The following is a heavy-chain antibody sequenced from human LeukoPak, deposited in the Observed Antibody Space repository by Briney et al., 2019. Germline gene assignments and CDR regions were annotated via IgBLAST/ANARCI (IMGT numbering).Heavy chain of an antibody. D-gene: IGHD5-12*01. CDR1: GGNFGDNF. CDR3: ARDIGYIVAVTRACDI. Sequence: ASVKVSCKTSGGNFGDNFMHWVRQAPGQGLEWMGWINPKTGQTHYAEKFEGRVTMTRDTSISTAYMELSTLRSDDTAVYYCARDIGYIVAVTRACDIWGQGTMVTVSS. J-gene: IGHJ3*02. V-gene: IGHV1-2*02. CDR2: INPKTGQT.